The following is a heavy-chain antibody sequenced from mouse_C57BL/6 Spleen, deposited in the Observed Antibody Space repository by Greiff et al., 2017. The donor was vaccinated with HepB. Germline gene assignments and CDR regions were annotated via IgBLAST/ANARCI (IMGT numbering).Heavy chain of an antibody. CDR3: ARRATYGSSFDY. J-gene: IGHJ2*01. Sequence: ETGPGILQSSQSIRLTWAVLGVALSTSGMGVGWMRQPSGKGLEWLGHIYWDDDKRYNPSLKSRLTITKDTSSNQVFLQITSVDTADTATYYCARRATYGSSFDYWGQGTTLTVSS. CDR1: GVALSTSGMG. CDR2: IYWDDDK. D-gene: IGHD1-1*01. V-gene: IGHV8-12*01.